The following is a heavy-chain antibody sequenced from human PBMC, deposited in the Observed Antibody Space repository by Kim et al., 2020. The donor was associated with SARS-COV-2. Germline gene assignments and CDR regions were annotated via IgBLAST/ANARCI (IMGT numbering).Heavy chain of an antibody. V-gene: IGHV1-69*13. Sequence: SVKVSCKASGGTFSSYAISWVRQAPGQGLEWMGGIIPIFGTANYAQKFQGRVTITADESTSTAYMELSSLRSEDTAVYYCARDWGADSGSYRGYYYYYGMDVWGQGTTVTVSS. CDR3: ARDWGADSGSYRGYYYYYGMDV. CDR1: GGTFSSYA. CDR2: IIPIFGTA. D-gene: IGHD1-26*01. J-gene: IGHJ6*02.